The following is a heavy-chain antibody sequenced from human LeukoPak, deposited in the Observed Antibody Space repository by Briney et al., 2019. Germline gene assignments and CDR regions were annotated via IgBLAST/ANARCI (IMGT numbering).Heavy chain of an antibody. CDR3: ARDQAQKVLRYFDWAPDAFDI. CDR2: IWYDGSNK. J-gene: IGHJ3*02. V-gene: IGHV3-33*01. Sequence: GGSLRLSCAASGFTFSSYGMHWVRQAPGKGLEWVAVIWYDGSNKYNADSVKGRFTISRDNSKNTLYLQMNSLRAEDTAVYYCARDQAQKVLRYFDWAPDAFDIWGQGTMVTVSS. D-gene: IGHD3-9*01. CDR1: GFTFSSYG.